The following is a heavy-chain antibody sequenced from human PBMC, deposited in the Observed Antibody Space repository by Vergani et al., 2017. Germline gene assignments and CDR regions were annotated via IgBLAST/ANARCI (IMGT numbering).Heavy chain of an antibody. CDR2: ISRSSSTI. Sequence: EVQLVESGGGLVQPGGSLRLSCAASGSTFSSYAMNWVRQAPGKGREWGSYISRSSSTIYYADSVKGRFTISRDNAKNSLHLQMNNLRAEDTAVYYCARQSRDVFCTNGVCPLGYWGQGALVTVSS. CDR3: ARQSRDVFCTNGVCPLGY. V-gene: IGHV3-48*01. D-gene: IGHD2-8*01. CDR1: GSTFSSYA. J-gene: IGHJ4*02.